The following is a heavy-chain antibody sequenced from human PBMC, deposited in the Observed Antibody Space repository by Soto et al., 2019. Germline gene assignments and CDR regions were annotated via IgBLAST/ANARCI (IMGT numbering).Heavy chain of an antibody. J-gene: IGHJ4*02. Sequence: GPGPFLSSETLSLTCTVSGGSISSGGYYWSWIRQHPGKGLEWIGYIYYRGSTNYNPSLKSRVTISVDTSKNQFSLKLTSVTAADTAVYYCARDSKRGYSGYDKLDYWGQGTLVTVSS. V-gene: IGHV4-61*08. D-gene: IGHD5-12*01. CDR3: ARDSKRGYSGYDKLDY. CDR1: GGSISSGGYY. CDR2: IYYRGST.